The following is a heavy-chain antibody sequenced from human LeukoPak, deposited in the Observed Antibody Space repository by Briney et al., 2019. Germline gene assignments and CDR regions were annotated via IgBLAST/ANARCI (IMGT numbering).Heavy chain of an antibody. D-gene: IGHD1-26*01. CDR1: GFTFSDYY. CDR3: AKDYEPLVGVHRWGDWFDP. V-gene: IGHV3-30*18. Sequence: GGSLRLSCAASGFTFSDYYMSWIRQAPGKGLEWVAVISYDGSNKYYADSVKGRFTISRDNSKNTLYLRMNSLRAEDTAVYYCAKDYEPLVGVHRWGDWFDPWGQGTLVTVSS. CDR2: ISYDGSNK. J-gene: IGHJ5*02.